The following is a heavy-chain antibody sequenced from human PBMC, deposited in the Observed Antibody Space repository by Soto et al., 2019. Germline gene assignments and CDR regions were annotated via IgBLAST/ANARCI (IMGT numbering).Heavy chain of an antibody. D-gene: IGHD1-26*01. J-gene: IGHJ4*02. CDR3: ARVIVGATYYFDY. CDR1: GGTFSSYA. Sequence: ASVKVSCKASGGTFSSYAISWVRQAPGQGLEWMGGIIPIFGTANYAQKFQGRVTITADESTSTAYMELSSLRAEDTAVYYCARVIVGATYYFDYWGQGALVTVSS. CDR2: IIPIFGTA. V-gene: IGHV1-69*13.